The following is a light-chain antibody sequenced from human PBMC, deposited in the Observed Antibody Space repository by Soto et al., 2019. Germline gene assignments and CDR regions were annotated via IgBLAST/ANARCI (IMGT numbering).Light chain of an antibody. Sequence: DIQLTQSPSFLSASVGDRVTITCRASQGISSYVAWYQQKPGKAPKLLIYAASTSQSGVPSRFISSGSGTEFALSISSLQPEDFATYYCQQVNSYPRGYSFGQGTKLEIK. CDR3: QQVNSYPRGYS. J-gene: IGKJ2*03. CDR2: AAS. V-gene: IGKV1-9*01. CDR1: QGISSY.